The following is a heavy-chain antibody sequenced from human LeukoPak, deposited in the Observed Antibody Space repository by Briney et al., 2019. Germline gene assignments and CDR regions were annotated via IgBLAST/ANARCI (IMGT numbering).Heavy chain of an antibody. CDR1: GFTFSSYE. D-gene: IGHD2-2*01. J-gene: IGHJ4*02. CDR2: ISSSGSYI. V-gene: IGHV3-21*05. Sequence: GGSLRLSCAASGFTFSSYEMNWVRQAPGKGLEWVSYISSSGSYIYYADSVKGRFTISRDNAKNSLYLQMNSLRAEDTAVYYCARDKRIVVVPAGIDYWGQGTLVTVSS. CDR3: ARDKRIVVVPAGIDY.